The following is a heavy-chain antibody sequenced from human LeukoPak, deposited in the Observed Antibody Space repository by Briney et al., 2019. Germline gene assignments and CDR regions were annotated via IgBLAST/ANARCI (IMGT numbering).Heavy chain of an antibody. CDR1: GGTFTSYD. V-gene: IGHV1-8*01. CDR3: ARGWRSSGYYWFDP. D-gene: IGHD3-22*01. CDR2: MNPNSGNT. Sequence: GASVKVSCKASGGTFTSYDINWVRQATGQGLEWMGWMNPNSGNTGYAQKFQGRVTMTRNTSISTAYMELSSLRSEDTAVYYCARGWRSSGYYWFDPWGQGTLVTVSS. J-gene: IGHJ5*02.